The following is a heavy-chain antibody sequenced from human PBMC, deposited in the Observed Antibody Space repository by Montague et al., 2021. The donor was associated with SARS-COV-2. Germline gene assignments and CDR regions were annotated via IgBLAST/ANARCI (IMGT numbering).Heavy chain of an antibody. D-gene: IGHD2-2*01. V-gene: IGHV4-59*08. Sequence: SETLSLTCTVSGGSISSYYWTWIRQSPGKGLEWIGHIYYTGSTKNNPSLKSRVTISVDTSTNQFSQKLTSVTVAETAIYFCARRNYCSSSSCYNGGFDNWGQGAVVTVSS. CDR2: IYYTGST. J-gene: IGHJ3*02. CDR3: ARRNYCSSSSCYNGGFDN. CDR1: GGSISSYY.